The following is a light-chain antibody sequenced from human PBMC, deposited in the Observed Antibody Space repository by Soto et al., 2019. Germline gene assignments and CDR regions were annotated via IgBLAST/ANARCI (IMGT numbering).Light chain of an antibody. CDR1: QDISNY. J-gene: IGKJ5*01. CDR3: QQYDNLPIT. V-gene: IGKV1-33*01. Sequence: DIQMTQSPSSLSASVGDRVTITCQASQDISNYLNWYQQKPGKAPKLLIYAASNLETVVPSRFSGSGSGTDFTFTISSLQPEDIATYYCQQYDNLPITFGQGTRLEIK. CDR2: AAS.